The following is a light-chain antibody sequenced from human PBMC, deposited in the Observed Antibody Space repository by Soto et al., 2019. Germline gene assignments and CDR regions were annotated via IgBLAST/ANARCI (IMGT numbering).Light chain of an antibody. CDR3: QQLNSYSFT. CDR2: AAS. CDR1: QGISSY. V-gene: IGKV1-9*01. Sequence: DIQLTQSPSFLSASVGDRVTITCRASQGISSYLAWYQQKPGKAPKLLIYAASTLQSGVPSRFSGSGSGTEFTLTISSLQPEDFATYYCQQLNSYSFTFGPGTKVD. J-gene: IGKJ3*01.